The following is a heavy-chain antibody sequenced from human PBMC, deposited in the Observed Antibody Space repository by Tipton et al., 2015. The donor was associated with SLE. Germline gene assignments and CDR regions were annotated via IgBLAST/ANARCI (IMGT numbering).Heavy chain of an antibody. CDR2: INAGNGNT. D-gene: IGHD6-13*01. CDR3: ARPIAAAGTYYFDY. Sequence: QLVQSGPEVKKPGASVKVSCKASGYTFTSYAMHWVRQAPGQRLEWMGWINAGNGNTKYSQKFQGRVTITRDTSASTAYMELSSLRSEDTAVYYCARPIAAAGTYYFDYWGQGTLVTVSS. CDR1: GYTFTSYA. J-gene: IGHJ4*02. V-gene: IGHV1-3*01.